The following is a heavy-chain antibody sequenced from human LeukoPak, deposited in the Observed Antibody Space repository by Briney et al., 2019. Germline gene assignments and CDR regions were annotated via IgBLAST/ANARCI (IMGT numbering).Heavy chain of an antibody. V-gene: IGHV7-4-1*02. J-gene: IGHJ6*03. CDR2: INTNAGNP. CDR3: ARSGGSGSHYARYYYYYMDV. Sequence: RASVKVSCKASGYTFSNYAFNWVRQAPGQGLEWMGWINTNAGNPTYAQGFTGRFVFSLDTSVSTAYLQISSLKAEDTAVYYCARSGGSGSHYARYYYYYMDVWGKGTTVTVSS. CDR1: GYTFSNYA. D-gene: IGHD3-10*01.